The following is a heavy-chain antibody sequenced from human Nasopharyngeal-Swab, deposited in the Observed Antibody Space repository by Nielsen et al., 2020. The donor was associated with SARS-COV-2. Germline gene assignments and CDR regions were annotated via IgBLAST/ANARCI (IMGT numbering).Heavy chain of an antibody. CDR3: ARESGDYGGIDY. CDR2: ISYDGSNK. J-gene: IGHJ4*02. V-gene: IGHV3-30*03. D-gene: IGHD4-23*01. CDR1: GFTFSSYG. Sequence: GESLKISCAASGFTFSSYGMHWVRQAPGKGLEWVAVISYDGSNKYYADSVKGRFTISRDNSKNTLYLQMNSLRAEDTAVYYCARESGDYGGIDYWGQGTLVTVSS.